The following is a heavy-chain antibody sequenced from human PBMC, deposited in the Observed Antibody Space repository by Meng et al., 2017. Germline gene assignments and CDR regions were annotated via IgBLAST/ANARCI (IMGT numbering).Heavy chain of an antibody. CDR1: GGSISSSSYY. Sequence: PPRPEPGPGLVKPSGTVSLPCTLSGGSISSSSYYWGWIRQPPGKGLELIGSIYYSGSTYYNPSLKSRVTISVDTSKNQFSLKLSSVTAADTAVYYCARGRVVNWFDPWGQGTLVTVSS. CDR3: ARGRVVNWFDP. J-gene: IGHJ5*02. D-gene: IGHD2-15*01. CDR2: IYYSGST. V-gene: IGHV4-39*07.